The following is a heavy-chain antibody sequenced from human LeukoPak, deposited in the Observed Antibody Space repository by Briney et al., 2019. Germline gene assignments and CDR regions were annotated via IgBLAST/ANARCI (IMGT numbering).Heavy chain of an antibody. J-gene: IGHJ4*02. CDR1: GFTFSSSA. D-gene: IGHD6-13*01. CDR2: ISGGGGST. V-gene: IGHV3-23*01. Sequence: GGSLRLSCAASGFTFSSSAMSWVRQAPGEGLEWLSTISGGGGSTYYADSVKGRFTISRDNSKNTLYLQMNSLRAEDTAVYYCARDRAAGKYYFDHWGQGTLVTVSS. CDR3: ARDRAAGKYYFDH.